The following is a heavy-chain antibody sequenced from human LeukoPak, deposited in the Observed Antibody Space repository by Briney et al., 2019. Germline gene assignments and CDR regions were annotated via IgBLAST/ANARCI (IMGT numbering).Heavy chain of an antibody. V-gene: IGHV1-2*02. CDR3: ARGSAPPTYYYGSGSYLAWFDP. J-gene: IGHJ5*02. CDR2: INPNSGGT. D-gene: IGHD3-10*01. Sequence: ASVKVSCKASGYTFTGYYMHWVRQAPGQGLEWMAWINPNSGGTNYAQKFQGRVTMTRDTSISTAYMELSRLRSDDTAVYYCARGSAPPTYYYGSGSYLAWFDPWGQGTLVTVSS. CDR1: GYTFTGYY.